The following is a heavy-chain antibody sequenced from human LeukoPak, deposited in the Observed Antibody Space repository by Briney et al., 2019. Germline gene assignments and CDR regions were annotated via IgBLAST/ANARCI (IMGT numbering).Heavy chain of an antibody. J-gene: IGHJ5*02. V-gene: IGHV4-59*01. CDR1: GGSISSYY. D-gene: IGHD3-10*01. CDR3: ARVSSYGSGSYHSDP. CDR2: IYYSGST. Sequence: SETLSLTCTVSGGSISSYYWSWIRQPPGKGLEWIGYIYYSGSTNYNPSLKSRVTISVDTSQNQFSLKLSSVTAADTAVYYCARVSSYGSGSYHSDPWGQGTLVTVSS.